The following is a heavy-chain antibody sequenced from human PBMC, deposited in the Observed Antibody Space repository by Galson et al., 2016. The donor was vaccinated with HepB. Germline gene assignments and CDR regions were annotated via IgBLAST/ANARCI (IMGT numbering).Heavy chain of an antibody. Sequence: SLRLSCAASGFTFSYYAMHWVRQAPGKGLEWVAVISYDESNEYYTDSVKGRFTISRDNSRYTLYLQLNSLRAEDTAVYYCANADALYYYFYGMEVWGQGPTVTVSS. CDR2: ISYDESNE. CDR3: ANADALYYYFYGMEV. CDR1: GFTFSYYA. V-gene: IGHV3-30-3*01. D-gene: IGHD3/OR15-3a*01. J-gene: IGHJ6*01.